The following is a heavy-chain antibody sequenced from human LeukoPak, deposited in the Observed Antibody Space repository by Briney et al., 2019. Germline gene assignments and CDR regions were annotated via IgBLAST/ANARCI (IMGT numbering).Heavy chain of an antibody. D-gene: IGHD6-13*01. J-gene: IGHJ4*02. CDR1: GGSVSSGIYS. CDR2: IYYSGSS. Sequence: SETLSLTCTVSGGSVSSGIYSWSWIRQPPGKGLEWIGYIYYSGSSNYNPFLMSRVAISVDTSKNQFSLKLGSVTAADAAVYYCARGESSNWSFDYWGQGTLVTVSS. CDR3: ARGESSNWSFDY. V-gene: IGHV4-61*01.